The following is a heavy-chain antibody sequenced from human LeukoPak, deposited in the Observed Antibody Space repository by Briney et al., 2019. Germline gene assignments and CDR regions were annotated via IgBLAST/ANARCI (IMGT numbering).Heavy chain of an antibody. Sequence: SETLSLTCTASGAPISRFYWNWVRQPPGKGLEWVGNIYNGVPTFFNPSLKSRVTLSVDTSKTQFSLQLASVTAADTAVYYCVQTTGWPGFDYWGQGILVTVSS. CDR2: IYNGVPT. D-gene: IGHD6-19*01. J-gene: IGHJ4*02. CDR1: GAPISRFY. V-gene: IGHV4-4*09. CDR3: VQTTGWPGFDY.